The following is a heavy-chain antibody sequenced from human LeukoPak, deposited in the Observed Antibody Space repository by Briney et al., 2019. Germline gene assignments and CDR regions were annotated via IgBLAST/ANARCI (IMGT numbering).Heavy chain of an antibody. CDR3: AKVSAIYYDSSGYSAPFDH. D-gene: IGHD3-22*01. J-gene: IGHJ4*02. CDR1: GFTFSSYG. V-gene: IGHV3-33*06. Sequence: GGSLRLSCAASGFTFSSYGMHWVRQAPGKGLEWVAVIWYDGSNKYYADSVKGRFTISRDNSNNTLYLQMNSLRADDTAVYYCAKVSAIYYDSSGYSAPFDHWGQGTLVTVSS. CDR2: IWYDGSNK.